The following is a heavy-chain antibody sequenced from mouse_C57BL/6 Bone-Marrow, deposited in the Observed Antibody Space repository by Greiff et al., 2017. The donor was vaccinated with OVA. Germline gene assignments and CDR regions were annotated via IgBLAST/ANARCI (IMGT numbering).Heavy chain of an antibody. D-gene: IGHD1-1*01. Sequence: QVQLQQPGAELVKPGASVKMSCKASGYTFTSYWITWVKQRPGQGLEWIEDIYPGSGSTNYNEKFKSKATLTVDTSSSTAYMQLSSLTSEDSAVYYCARPHYGSSYRAMDYWGQGTSVTVSS. CDR3: ARPHYGSSYRAMDY. V-gene: IGHV1-55*01. CDR1: GYTFTSYW. CDR2: IYPGSGST. J-gene: IGHJ4*01.